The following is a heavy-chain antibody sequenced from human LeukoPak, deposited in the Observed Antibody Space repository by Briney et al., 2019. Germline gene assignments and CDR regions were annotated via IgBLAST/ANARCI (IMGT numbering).Heavy chain of an antibody. CDR2: TYYRSKWYN. CDR3: ARLVSSGYYYAVNWFDP. D-gene: IGHD3-22*01. CDR1: GDSVSSNSAA. Sequence: SQTLSLTCAISGDSVSSNSAAWNWIRQSPSRGLEWLGRTYYRSKWYNDYAVSVKSRITINPDTSKNQFSLQLNSVTPEDTAVYYCARLVSSGYYYAVNWFDPWGQGTLVTVSS. J-gene: IGHJ5*02. V-gene: IGHV6-1*01.